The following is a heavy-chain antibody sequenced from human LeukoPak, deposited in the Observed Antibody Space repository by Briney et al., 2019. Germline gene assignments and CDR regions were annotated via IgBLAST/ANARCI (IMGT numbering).Heavy chain of an antibody. CDR2: IRYDGSIK. J-gene: IGHJ4*02. D-gene: IGHD3-10*01. Sequence: GGSLRLSCAASGFTFRNYGMHWVRLAPGKGLEWVAFIRYDGSIKYYVDSVKGRFTVSRDNSKNTLYLQMNSLRAEDTAVYYCAKDVNVGGDYFDYWGQGTLVAVSS. V-gene: IGHV3-30*02. CDR3: AKDVNVGGDYFDY. CDR1: GFTFRNYG.